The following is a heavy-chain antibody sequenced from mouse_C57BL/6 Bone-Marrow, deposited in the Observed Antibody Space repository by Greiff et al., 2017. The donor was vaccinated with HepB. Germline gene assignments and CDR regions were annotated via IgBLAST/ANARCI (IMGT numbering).Heavy chain of an antibody. CDR1: GFTFSDYG. D-gene: IGHD2-4*01. J-gene: IGHJ3*01. CDR3: ATTMIRRAWFAY. V-gene: IGHV5-17*01. Sequence: EVQRVESGGGLVKPGGSLKLSCAASGFTFSDYGMHWVRQAPEKGLEWVAYISSGSSTIYYADTVKGRFTISRDNAKTTLFLQMTRLRAEDTAMYYCATTMIRRAWFAYWGQGTLVTVSA. CDR2: ISSGSSTI.